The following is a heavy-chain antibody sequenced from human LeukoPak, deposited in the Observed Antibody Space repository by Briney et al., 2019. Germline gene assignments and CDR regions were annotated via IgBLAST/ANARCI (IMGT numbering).Heavy chain of an antibody. Sequence: ASVKVSCKASGYTFPSYFMHWVRQAPGQGLEWMGIINPTGGSTTYAQKFQGRVTMTRDTSTSTVYMELSSLRSDDTAVYYCTGGSYEIGRVYWGQGTLVTVSS. D-gene: IGHD1-26*01. V-gene: IGHV1-46*01. CDR1: GYTFPSYF. J-gene: IGHJ4*02. CDR3: TGGSYEIGRVY. CDR2: INPTGGST.